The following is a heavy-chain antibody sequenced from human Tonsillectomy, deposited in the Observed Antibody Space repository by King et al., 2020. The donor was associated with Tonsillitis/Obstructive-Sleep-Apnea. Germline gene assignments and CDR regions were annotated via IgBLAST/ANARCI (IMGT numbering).Heavy chain of an antibody. V-gene: IGHV3-30*03. CDR2: ISYDGSNK. CDR3: EAGDYLDY. Sequence: VQLVESGGGVVQPGRSLRLSCAAYGFTFSSYGMHWVRQAPGKGLEWVAVISYDGSNKYYADSVKGRFTISRDNSKNTLYLQMNSLRAEDTAVYYCEAGDYLDYWGQGTLVTVSS. CDR1: GFTFSSYG. J-gene: IGHJ4*02. D-gene: IGHD6-13*01.